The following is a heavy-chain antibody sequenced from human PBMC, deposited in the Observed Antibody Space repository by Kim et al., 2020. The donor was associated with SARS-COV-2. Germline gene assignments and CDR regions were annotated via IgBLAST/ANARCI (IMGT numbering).Heavy chain of an antibody. CDR1: GGTFSSYA. J-gene: IGHJ3*02. CDR2: IIPILGIA. CDR3: ARDLGGAYAFDI. Sequence: SVKVSCKASGGTFSSYAISWVRQAPGQGLEWMGRIIPILGIANYAQKFQGRVTITADKSTSTAYMELSSLRSEDTAVYYCARDLGGAYAFDIWGQGTMVTVSS. V-gene: IGHV1-69*04. D-gene: IGHD3-16*01.